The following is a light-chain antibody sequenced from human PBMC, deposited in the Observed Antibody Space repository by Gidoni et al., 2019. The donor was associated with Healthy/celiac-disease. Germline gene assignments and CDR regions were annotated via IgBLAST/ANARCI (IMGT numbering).Light chain of an antibody. V-gene: IGLV1-40*01. CDR3: QSYDSSLSGHVV. J-gene: IGLJ2*01. Sequence: QSVLTQPPSVSGAPGQRVTISCTGSSSNIGAGYDVHWYQQLPGPAPKLLIYGTSNRPSGVPVRFSGSKSGTSASLAITGLQAEDEADYYCQSYDSSLSGHVVFGGGTKLTVL. CDR2: GTS. CDR1: SSNIGAGYD.